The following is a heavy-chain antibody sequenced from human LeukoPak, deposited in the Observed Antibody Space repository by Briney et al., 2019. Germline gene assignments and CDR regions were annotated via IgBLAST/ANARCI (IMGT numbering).Heavy chain of an antibody. Sequence: GGSLRLSCAASGFTFSSYWMSWVRQAPGKGLEWVANIKQDGSEKYYVDSVKGRFTISRDNAKNSLYLQMNSLRAEDTAVYCCARDPKYYYDSSDKDYYYYGMDVWGQGTTVTVSS. J-gene: IGHJ6*02. CDR2: IKQDGSEK. D-gene: IGHD3-22*01. CDR1: GFTFSSYW. V-gene: IGHV3-7*01. CDR3: ARDPKYYYDSSDKDYYYYGMDV.